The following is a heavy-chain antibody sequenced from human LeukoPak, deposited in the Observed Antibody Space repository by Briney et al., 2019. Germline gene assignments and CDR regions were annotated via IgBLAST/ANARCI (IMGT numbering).Heavy chain of an antibody. CDR1: GFTLSSYE. D-gene: IGHD5-24*01. CDR3: AKSQWLQFDAYDM. J-gene: IGHJ3*02. CDR2: ISSGGSTV. V-gene: IGHV3-48*03. Sequence: GGSLRLSCAASGFTLSSYEMNWVRQAPGKGLEWVSYISSGGSTVYYADSVKGRFTVSRDNAKNSLFLQMNSLRVEDTAVYYCAKSQWLQFDAYDMWGQGTMVTVS.